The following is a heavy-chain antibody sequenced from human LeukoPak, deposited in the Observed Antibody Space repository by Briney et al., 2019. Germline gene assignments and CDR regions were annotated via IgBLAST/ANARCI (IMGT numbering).Heavy chain of an antibody. CDR3: ARAYGPGTGYSDY. CDR2: ISSSGSTI. CDR1: GFTFSSYE. D-gene: IGHD3-9*01. J-gene: IGHJ4*02. Sequence: PGGSLRLSCAASGFTFSSYEMNWVRQAPGKGLEWVSYISSSGSTIYYADSVKGRFTISRDNAKNSLYLQMNGLRAEDTAVYYCARAYGPGTGYSDYWGQGTLVTVSS. V-gene: IGHV3-48*03.